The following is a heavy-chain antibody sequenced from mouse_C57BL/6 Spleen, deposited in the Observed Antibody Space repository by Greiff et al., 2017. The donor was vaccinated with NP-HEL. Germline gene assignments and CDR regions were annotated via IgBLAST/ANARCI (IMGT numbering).Heavy chain of an antibody. D-gene: IGHD1-1*01. V-gene: IGHV1-7*01. J-gene: IGHJ4*01. CDR1: GYTFTSYW. CDR2: INPSSGYT. Sequence: QVQLKQSGAELAKPGASVKLSCKASGYTFTSYWMHWVKQRPGQGLEWIGYINPSSGYTKYNQKFKDKATLTEEKSSRTEYKKLSSLTYEDSAVYYSARGITTVVAPYAMDYWGKGTSGTVSS. CDR3: ARGITTVVAPYAMDY.